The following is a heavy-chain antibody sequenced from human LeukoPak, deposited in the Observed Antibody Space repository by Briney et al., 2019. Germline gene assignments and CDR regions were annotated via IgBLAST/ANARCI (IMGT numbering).Heavy chain of an antibody. CDR2: IYHSGST. CDR1: GYSISSGYY. J-gene: IGHJ4*02. V-gene: IGHV4-38-2*02. D-gene: IGHD3-3*01. CDR3: ARVFSGRYYDFWSGYLDY. Sequence: PSETLSLTCTVSGYSISSGYYWGWIRQPPGKGLEWIGSIYHSGSTYYNPSLKSRVTISVDTSKNQSSLKLSSVTAADTAVYYCARVFSGRYYDFWSGYLDYWGQGTLVTVSS.